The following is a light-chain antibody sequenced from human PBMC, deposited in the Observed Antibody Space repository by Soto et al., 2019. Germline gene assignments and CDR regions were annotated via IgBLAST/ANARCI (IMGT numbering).Light chain of an antibody. V-gene: IGKV1-5*01. CDR3: HQYYGYPYT. Sequence: DIRMPQSPATLSASIGERLTITCRASQHINTWLAWYQQKPGRAPTVLIYVAYSLESGVPSRISGSGAGTEFILTISSLQLDDFATYYCHQYYGYPYTFGQGTKLEIK. CDR2: VAY. CDR1: QHINTW. J-gene: IGKJ2*01.